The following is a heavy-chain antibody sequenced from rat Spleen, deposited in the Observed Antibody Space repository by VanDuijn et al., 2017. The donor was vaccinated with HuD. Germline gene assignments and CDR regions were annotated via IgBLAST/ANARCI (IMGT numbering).Heavy chain of an antibody. J-gene: IGHJ2*01. V-gene: IGHV5-31*01. CDR3: TRKGYYDGTYYPYYFDN. CDR2: IINTGGST. CDR1: GFTFTKFW. Sequence: EVQLVESGGGLVQPGRSLKLSCVASGFTFTKFWMTWIRQAPGKGLEWVASIINTGGSTYYPDSVKGRFTISRDNAKSTLYLQMNSLRSEDTATYYCTRKGYYDGTYYPYYFDNWRQGVMVTVSS. D-gene: IGHD1-12*02.